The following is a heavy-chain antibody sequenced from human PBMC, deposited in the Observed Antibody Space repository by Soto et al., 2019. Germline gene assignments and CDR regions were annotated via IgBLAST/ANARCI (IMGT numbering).Heavy chain of an antibody. CDR2: LNPYNGNT. Sequence: XSLKVSCAGSGYTFTCHDIIWGRKAAGQGLEWMGLLNPYNGNTVYAQKFQGRFTVTRNTSISTAYMELRSLRSDDTAVYYCRRGHYSGAYYIVDWGQATQVTVSS. CDR3: RRGHYSGAYYIVD. J-gene: IGHJ4*02. V-gene: IGHV1-8*01. CDR1: GYTFTCHD. D-gene: IGHD1-26*01.